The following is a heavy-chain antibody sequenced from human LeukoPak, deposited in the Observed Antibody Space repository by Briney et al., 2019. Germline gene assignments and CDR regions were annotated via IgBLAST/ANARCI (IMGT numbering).Heavy chain of an antibody. V-gene: IGHV1-24*01. J-gene: IGHJ4*02. Sequence: GASVKVSCKVSGYTLTELSMHWVRQAPGKGLEWMGGFDPEDGETIYAQKFQGRDTMTEDTSTDAAYMELSSLRSEDTAVYYCATLDHAAGYYFDYWGQGTLVTVSS. CDR2: FDPEDGET. CDR3: ATLDHAAGYYFDY. D-gene: IGHD6-13*01. CDR1: GYTLTELS.